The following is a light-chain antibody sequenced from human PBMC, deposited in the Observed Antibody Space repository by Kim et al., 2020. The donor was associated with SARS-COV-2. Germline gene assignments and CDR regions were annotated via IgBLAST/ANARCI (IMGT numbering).Light chain of an antibody. CDR3: QQYYSYPFT. CDR1: QGINSY. J-gene: IGKJ2*01. Sequence: DVQLTQSPSSLSASVGDRVTITCRASQGINSYLAWFQQKPGKAPESLIYAASNLQSGVPSKFSGSGSGTDFTLTISSLQPEDSATYYCQQYYSYPFTFGHGTKL. V-gene: IGKV1-16*02. CDR2: AAS.